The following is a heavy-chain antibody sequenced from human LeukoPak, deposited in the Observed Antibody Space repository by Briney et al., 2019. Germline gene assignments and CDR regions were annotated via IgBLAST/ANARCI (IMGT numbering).Heavy chain of an antibody. J-gene: IGHJ4*02. Sequence: GGSLRLSCAASGFTFSDYYMSWIRQAPGKGLEWVSYISSSGSTIYYADSVKGRSTISRDNAKNSLYLQMNSLRAEDTAVYYCAREHDFFWSGYYLDYWGQGTLVTVSS. CDR1: GFTFSDYY. CDR3: AREHDFFWSGYYLDY. CDR2: ISSSGSTI. D-gene: IGHD3-3*01. V-gene: IGHV3-11*04.